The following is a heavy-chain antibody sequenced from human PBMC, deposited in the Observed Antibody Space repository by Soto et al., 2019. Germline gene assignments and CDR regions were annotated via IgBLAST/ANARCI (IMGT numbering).Heavy chain of an antibody. CDR3: TRSIGSGGVIGGFDY. CDR2: ILPMFDRP. V-gene: IGHV1-69*01. Sequence: QVQLVQSETEVKKPGSAVRVSCKASGGTFNTYAMNWVRQAPGQGLEWMGGILPMFDRPRYAQKFQGRVTITVDEPTPTGYMELSSLRSDDTAVYYCTRSIGSGGVIGGFDYWGQGTLVTVSS. CDR1: GGTFNTYA. D-gene: IGHD3-16*02. J-gene: IGHJ4*02.